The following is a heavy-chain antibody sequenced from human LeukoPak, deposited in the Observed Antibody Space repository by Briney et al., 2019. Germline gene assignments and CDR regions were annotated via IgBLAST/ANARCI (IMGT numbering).Heavy chain of an antibody. CDR1: GYTFTSYD. V-gene: IGHV1-8*01. CDR3: ASGLLRFLAGYMDV. CDR2: MNPNSGNT. J-gene: IGHJ6*03. D-gene: IGHD3-3*01. Sequence: ASVKVSCKASGYTFTSYDINWVRQATGQGLEWMGWMNPNSGNTGYAQKFQGRVTMTRDTSISTAYMELSSLRSEDTAVYYCASGLLRFLAGYMDVWGKGTTVTVSS.